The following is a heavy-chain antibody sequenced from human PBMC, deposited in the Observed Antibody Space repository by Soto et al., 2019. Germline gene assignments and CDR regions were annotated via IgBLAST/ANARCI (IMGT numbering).Heavy chain of an antibody. V-gene: IGHV3-53*01. CDR2: IYSGGST. J-gene: IGHJ5*02. CDR3: ARDCSRGSCSRGLGWFDP. D-gene: IGHD2-15*01. Sequence: EVQLVESGGGLIQPGGSLRLSCAASGFTVSSNYMSWVRQAPGKGLEWVSVIYSGGSTYYADSVKGRFTISRANSKNTVYLQMNSPRAEDTAVYYCARDCSRGSCSRGLGWFDPWGQGTLVTVSS. CDR1: GFTVSSNY.